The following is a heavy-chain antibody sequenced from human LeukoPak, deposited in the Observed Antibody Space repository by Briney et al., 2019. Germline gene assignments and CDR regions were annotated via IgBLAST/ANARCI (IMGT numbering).Heavy chain of an antibody. J-gene: IGHJ4*02. Sequence: ASVKVSCKASGYTFTSYGISWVRQAPGQGLEWMGWVSAYSGNTNYAQKFQGRVTMTTDTSTSTAYMELRSLRSDDTAIYYCARDPDTAMVLFDSWGQGTLVTVSP. CDR1: GYTFTSYG. CDR3: ARDPDTAMVLFDS. CDR2: VSAYSGNT. D-gene: IGHD5-18*01. V-gene: IGHV1-18*01.